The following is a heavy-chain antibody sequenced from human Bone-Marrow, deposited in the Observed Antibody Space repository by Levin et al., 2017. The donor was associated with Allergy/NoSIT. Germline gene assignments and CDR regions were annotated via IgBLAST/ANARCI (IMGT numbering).Heavy chain of an antibody. V-gene: IGHV3-7*01. Sequence: GGSLRLSCAASGFTFRNYWMSWVRPTPGKGLEWVANIKEDGSQTYYVDSVKARFTISRDNAKNSLSLQMNSLRAEDTAVYYCTRYGTGWYNFDSWGQGTLVTVSS. D-gene: IGHD6-19*01. CDR2: IKEDGSQT. J-gene: IGHJ4*02. CDR1: GFTFRNYW. CDR3: TRYGTGWYNFDS.